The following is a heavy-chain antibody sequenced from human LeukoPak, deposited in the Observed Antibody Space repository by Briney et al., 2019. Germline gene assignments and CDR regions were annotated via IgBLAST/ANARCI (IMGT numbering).Heavy chain of an antibody. D-gene: IGHD2-2*01. CDR3: AKGRWCSSSSCYDPFGY. Sequence: QAGGSLRLSCAASGFTLGDYALHWVRQAPGKGLQWVSLISGDGSGTYYADSVRGRFTISRDNSKNSLYLQMNSLRTEDTALYYCAKGRWCSSSSCYDPFGYWGQGTLVTVSS. CDR1: GFTLGDYA. CDR2: ISGDGSGT. J-gene: IGHJ4*02. V-gene: IGHV3-43*02.